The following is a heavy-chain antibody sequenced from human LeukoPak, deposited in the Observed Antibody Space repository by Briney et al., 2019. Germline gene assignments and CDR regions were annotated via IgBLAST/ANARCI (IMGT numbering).Heavy chain of an antibody. CDR2: MSYNGSNK. J-gene: IGHJ6*02. Sequence: PGGSLRLSCAASGFTFSSYAMHWVRQAPGKGLEWVAVMSYNGSNKYYADSVKGRFTISRDNSKNTLYLQMNSLRAEDTAVYYCARLVVVAAPDVWGQGTTVTVSS. CDR1: GFTFSSYA. CDR3: ARLVVVAAPDV. V-gene: IGHV3-30-3*01. D-gene: IGHD2-15*01.